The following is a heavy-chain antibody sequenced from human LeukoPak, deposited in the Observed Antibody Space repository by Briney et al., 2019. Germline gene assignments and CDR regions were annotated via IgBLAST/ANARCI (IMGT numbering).Heavy chain of an antibody. CDR3: AKERAAAVEGYFDY. Sequence: GGSLRLSCAASGFRFCSYGMHWVRQAPGKGLEWVAVIWYDGSNKYYADSVKGRFTISRDNSKNTLYLQMNSLRAEDTAVYYCAKERAAAVEGYFDYWGQGTLVTVSS. J-gene: IGHJ4*02. D-gene: IGHD6-13*01. CDR2: IWYDGSNK. CDR1: GFRFCSYG. V-gene: IGHV3-33*06.